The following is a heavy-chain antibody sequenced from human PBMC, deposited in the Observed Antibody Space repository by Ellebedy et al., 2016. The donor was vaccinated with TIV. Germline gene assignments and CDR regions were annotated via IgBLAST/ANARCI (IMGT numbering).Heavy chain of an antibody. D-gene: IGHD3-10*01. CDR3: ARDGLGPRYYGSGSYPPSHDMDV. Sequence: GESLKISCAASGFIFSNSGMNWVRQAPGKGLEWVAFIRFDGHKADYADPAKVRFTISRDNSKNTLYLQMNSLRAEDTAVYYCARDGLGPRYYGSGSYPPSHDMDVWGQGTTVTVSS. CDR2: IRFDGHKA. V-gene: IGHV3-30*02. J-gene: IGHJ6*02. CDR1: GFIFSNSG.